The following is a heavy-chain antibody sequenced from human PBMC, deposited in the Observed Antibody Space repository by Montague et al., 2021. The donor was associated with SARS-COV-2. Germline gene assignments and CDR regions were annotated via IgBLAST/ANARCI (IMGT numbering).Heavy chain of an antibody. CDR1: GFTFSSYG. CDR3: AKPFYDYIWGSYRQTGYFDY. D-gene: IGHD3-16*02. J-gene: IGHJ4*02. Sequence: SLRLSCAASGFTFSSYGMHWVRQAPGKGLEWVAVIWYDGSNKYYADSVKGRFTISRDNPKNTLYLQMNSLRAEDTAVYYCAKPFYDYIWGSYRQTGYFDYWGQGTLVTVSS. CDR2: IWYDGSNK. V-gene: IGHV3-33*06.